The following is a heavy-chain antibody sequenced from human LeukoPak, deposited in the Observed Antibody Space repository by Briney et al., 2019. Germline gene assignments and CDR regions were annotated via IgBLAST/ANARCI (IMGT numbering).Heavy chain of an antibody. CDR1: GYTFTSYG. CDR3: AIGSIVGASDYTY. D-gene: IGHD1-26*01. V-gene: IGHV1-18*01. CDR2: ISAYNGNT. J-gene: IGHJ4*02. Sequence: ASVKVSCKASGYTFTSYGISWVGQAPGQGREGMGWISAYNGNTNYAQKLQARVTMTTDTSTSTAYMELRSLRSDDTAVYYCAIGSIVGASDYTYWGQGTLVTVSS.